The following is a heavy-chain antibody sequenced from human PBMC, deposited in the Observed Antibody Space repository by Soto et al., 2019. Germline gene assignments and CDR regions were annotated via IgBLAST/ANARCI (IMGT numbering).Heavy chain of an antibody. Sequence: HPGGSLRLSCAASGFSFSSYAMIWARQAPGKGLEWVSAIGSSDGRTYYTDSVKGRFTISRDNSKNTLYLQMNSMRAEDTAVYYCAKYLADRSPSRGAYDHWGQGTMVTVSS. CDR2: IGSSDGRT. CDR1: GFSFSSYA. CDR3: AKYLADRSPSRGAYDH. D-gene: IGHD3-22*01. V-gene: IGHV3-23*01. J-gene: IGHJ3*01.